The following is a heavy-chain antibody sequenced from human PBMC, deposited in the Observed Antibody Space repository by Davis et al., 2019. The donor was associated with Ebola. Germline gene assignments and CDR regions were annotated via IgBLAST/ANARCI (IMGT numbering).Heavy chain of an antibody. Sequence: PGGSLRLSCAASGFTFSSYGMHWVRQVPGKGLEWVAVISYDGSNKYYADSVKGRFTISRDNSKNTLYLQMNSLRAEDTAVYYCAREKYYGDHLTNYYYYGMDVWGQGTTVTVSS. V-gene: IGHV3-30*03. J-gene: IGHJ6*02. CDR3: AREKYYGDHLTNYYYYGMDV. D-gene: IGHD4-17*01. CDR2: ISYDGSNK. CDR1: GFTFSSYG.